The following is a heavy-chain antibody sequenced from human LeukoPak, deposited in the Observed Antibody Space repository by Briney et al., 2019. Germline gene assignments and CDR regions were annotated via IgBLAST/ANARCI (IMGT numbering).Heavy chain of an antibody. CDR1: GYTFTGYY. CDR3: ARVLRVEQAFDY. Sequence: GASVKVSCKASGYTFTGYYMHWVRQAPGQGLEWMGWMNPNSGNTGYAQKFQGRVTITRNTSISTAYMELSSLRSEDTAVYYCARVLRVEQAFDYWGQGALVTVSS. V-gene: IGHV1-8*03. CDR2: MNPNSGNT. J-gene: IGHJ4*02. D-gene: IGHD6-13*01.